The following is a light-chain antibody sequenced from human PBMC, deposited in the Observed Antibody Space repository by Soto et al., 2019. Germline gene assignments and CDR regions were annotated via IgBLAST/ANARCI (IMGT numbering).Light chain of an antibody. CDR1: QSVSSN. CDR2: GAS. V-gene: IGKV3-15*01. Sequence: EIVLTQSPVTLSVSPGERATLSCRASQSVSSNLAWYQQKSGQGPRLLINGASRRATGIPDKFSGSDSGTEFTLTISSLQSEDFAVYYCQQYNNWPRTFGGGTKVEIK. J-gene: IGKJ4*01. CDR3: QQYNNWPRT.